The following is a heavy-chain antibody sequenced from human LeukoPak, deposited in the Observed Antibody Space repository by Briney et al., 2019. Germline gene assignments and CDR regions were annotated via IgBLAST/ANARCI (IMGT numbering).Heavy chain of an antibody. CDR3: SREGGGFCRFGY. CDR1: GCSLSSTNL. J-gene: IGHJ4*02. D-gene: IGHD1-26*01. Sequence: SGTLSLTCGVSGCSLSSTNLGSWGRPPPGEGLEWIVELSLARQTNYTPSLNGRVTMSLDKSSNQLSLYLTSLTAADTATYYCSREGGGFCRFGYWGQGSLVIVSS. V-gene: IGHV4-4*02. CDR2: LSLARQT.